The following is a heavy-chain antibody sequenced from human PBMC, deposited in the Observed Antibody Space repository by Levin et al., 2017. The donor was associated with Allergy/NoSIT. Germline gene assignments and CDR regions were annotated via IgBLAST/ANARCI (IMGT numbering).Heavy chain of an antibody. V-gene: IGHV3-72*01. CDR1: GFTFSDHY. J-gene: IGHJ4*02. CDR3: ARLTLSGDWYYFDY. D-gene: IGHD2-21*02. CDR2: TTNKANSYTT. Sequence: GESLKISCAASGFTFSDHYMDWVRHAPGKGLEWVGRTTNKANSYTTQYAASVKGRFTISRDDSKNSLYLQMNSLKTEDTAVYYCARLTLSGDWYYFDYWGQGTLVTVSS.